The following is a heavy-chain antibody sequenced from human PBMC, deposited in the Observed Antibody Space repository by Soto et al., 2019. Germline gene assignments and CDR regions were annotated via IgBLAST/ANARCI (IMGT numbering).Heavy chain of an antibody. CDR1: VFAFSNAW. J-gene: IGHJ5*02. CDR3: TTDLVPGEGRQYKYDRGANNWFDP. CDR2: IKSKTDGGTK. V-gene: IGHV3-15*01. Sequence: XGSLRLFCAASVFAFSNAWMSCVRHSPGKWLEWVGRIKSKTDGGTKDYAAPVKGRFTISRDDSKNTLYLQMNSLKTEDTAVYYCTTDLVPGEGRQYKYDRGANNWFDPWAQGTQVPVSS. D-gene: IGHD3-22*01.